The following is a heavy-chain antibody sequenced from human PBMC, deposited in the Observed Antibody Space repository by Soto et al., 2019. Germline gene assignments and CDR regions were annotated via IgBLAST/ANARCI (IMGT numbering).Heavy chain of an antibody. CDR1: TYSISSGFS. CDR3: ARDTNSLDP. Sequence: SETLSLTCSVSTYSISSGFSWGWIRQPPGKGLEWIGSIFHTGDTYYNPSLKSQITMSVDTSKNQFSLKMTSLTAADTAVYYCARDTNSLDPWGQGILVTVSS. V-gene: IGHV4-38-2*02. J-gene: IGHJ5*02. CDR2: IFHTGDT.